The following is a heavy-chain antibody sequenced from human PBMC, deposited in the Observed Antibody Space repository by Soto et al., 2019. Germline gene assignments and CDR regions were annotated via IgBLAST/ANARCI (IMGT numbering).Heavy chain of an antibody. Sequence: GASVKVSCKASGYTFTSYGISWVRQAPGQGLEWMGWISAYNGNTNYAQKLQGRVTMTTDTSTSTAYMELRSLRSDDTAVYYCARDQTHYYDSSGYYYRDYWGQGTLVTVSS. CDR1: GYTFTSYG. CDR2: ISAYNGNT. J-gene: IGHJ4*02. D-gene: IGHD3-22*01. CDR3: ARDQTHYYDSSGYYYRDY. V-gene: IGHV1-18*01.